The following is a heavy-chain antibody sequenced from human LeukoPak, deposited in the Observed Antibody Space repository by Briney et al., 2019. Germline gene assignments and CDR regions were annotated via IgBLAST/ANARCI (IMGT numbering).Heavy chain of an antibody. D-gene: IGHD5-24*01. Sequence: ASVKLSCKTSGYTFTNYAMHWVRQAPGQTIQRLAWINPANGYTRYSQHFQNRVTVSSDTSADTAYMQLSSLRSEDKAIYYCAIRDGHTDHWGQGTLVTVSS. CDR1: GYTFTNYA. J-gene: IGHJ4*02. CDR2: INPANGYT. V-gene: IGHV1-3*03. CDR3: AIRDGHTDH.